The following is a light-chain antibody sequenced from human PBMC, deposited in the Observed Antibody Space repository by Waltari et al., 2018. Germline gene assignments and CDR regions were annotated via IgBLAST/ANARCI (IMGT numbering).Light chain of an antibody. CDR1: QNVDTY. Sequence: DIVLTQSPVTLSLSPGERATLFCGASQNVDTYLAWYQQKAGQAPRLLIYNSSHRASGVPARFSGGGSGTDFTLTISSVEPEDIAIYYCQQRNTWPPYTFGQGTKLELK. CDR3: QQRNTWPPYT. V-gene: IGKV3-11*01. CDR2: NSS. J-gene: IGKJ2*01.